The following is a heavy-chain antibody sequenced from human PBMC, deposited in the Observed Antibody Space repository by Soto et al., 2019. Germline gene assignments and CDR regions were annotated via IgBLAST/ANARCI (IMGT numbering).Heavy chain of an antibody. CDR2: IWYDGSNK. Sequence: QVQLVESGGGVVQPGRSLRLSCAASGFTFSSYGMPWVRQAPGKGLEWVAVIWYDGSNKYYADSVKGRFTISRDNSKNTLYLQMNSLRAEDTAVYYCARDLHTVNDYWGQGTLVTVSS. J-gene: IGHJ4*02. CDR1: GFTFSSYG. V-gene: IGHV3-33*01. CDR3: ARDLHTVNDY.